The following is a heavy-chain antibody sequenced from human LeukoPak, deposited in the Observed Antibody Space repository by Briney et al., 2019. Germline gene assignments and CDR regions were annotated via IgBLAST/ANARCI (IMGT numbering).Heavy chain of an antibody. V-gene: IGHV3-30*18. D-gene: IGHD2-2*01. CDR2: ISYDGGNE. J-gene: IGHJ4*02. Sequence: GGPLRLSCAASGFTLSSYDTHWVRQAPGKGLEWVAVISYDGGNEYYADSVKGRFTISRDNSKNTLYLQMNSLRAEDTAVYYCAKEFSSHFDYWGQGTLVTVSS. CDR1: GFTLSSYD. CDR3: AKEFSSHFDY.